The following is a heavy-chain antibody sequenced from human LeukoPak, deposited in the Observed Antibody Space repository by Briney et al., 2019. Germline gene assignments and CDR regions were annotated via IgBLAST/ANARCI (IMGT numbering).Heavy chain of an antibody. D-gene: IGHD3-22*01. CDR1: GFTFSSYA. CDR3: ARGLHYYDSSGYYYPDAFDI. Sequence: GGSLRLSCAASGFTFSSYAMSWVRQAPGKGLEWVSYISSSSSTIYYADSVKGRFTIYRDNAKNSLYLQVNSLRAEGTAVYYCARGLHYYDSSGYYYPDAFDIWGQGTVVTVSS. V-gene: IGHV3-48*01. J-gene: IGHJ3*02. CDR2: ISSSSSTI.